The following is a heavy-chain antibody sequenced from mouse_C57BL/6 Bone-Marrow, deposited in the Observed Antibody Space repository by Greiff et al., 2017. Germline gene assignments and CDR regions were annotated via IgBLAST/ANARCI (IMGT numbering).Heavy chain of an antibody. CDR2: INPYNGGT. CDR3: ARELDY. D-gene: IGHD1-1*01. Sequence: EVKLQESGPVLVKPGASVKMSCKASGYTFTDYYMNWVKQSHGKSLEWIGVINPYNGGTSYNQKFKGKATLSVDKSSSTAYMELNSLTSEDSAVYYCARELDYWGQGTTLTVSS. V-gene: IGHV1-19*01. CDR1: GYTFTDYY. J-gene: IGHJ2*01.